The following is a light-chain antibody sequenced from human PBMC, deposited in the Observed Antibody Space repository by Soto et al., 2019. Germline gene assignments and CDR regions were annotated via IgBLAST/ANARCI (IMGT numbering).Light chain of an antibody. CDR3: QHYLNYPIT. Sequence: DIKMAQSPSSLSASVGRSINITCRASQGIRNVLAWYQQKPGTAPKVLISGASNLHGGVPSRFSGSGSRTDFTLTITHLQSEDFATYYCQHYLNYPITFGQGTRLEIK. CDR1: QGIRNV. J-gene: IGKJ5*01. CDR2: GAS. V-gene: IGKV1-17*02.